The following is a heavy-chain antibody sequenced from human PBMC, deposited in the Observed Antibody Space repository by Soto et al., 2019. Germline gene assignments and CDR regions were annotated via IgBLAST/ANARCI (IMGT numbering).Heavy chain of an antibody. J-gene: IGHJ4*02. CDR2: INPSGGST. CDR3: AGRSSLVGATKGGFDY. Sequence: ASVKVSCKASGYTFTSYYIRWVRQSPGQGPEWMGIINPSGGSTSYAQKFQGRVTMTRDTSTSTVYMELSSLRSEDTAVYYCAGRSSLVGATKGGFDYWGQGTLVTVSS. V-gene: IGHV1-46*01. CDR1: GYTFTSYY. D-gene: IGHD1-26*01.